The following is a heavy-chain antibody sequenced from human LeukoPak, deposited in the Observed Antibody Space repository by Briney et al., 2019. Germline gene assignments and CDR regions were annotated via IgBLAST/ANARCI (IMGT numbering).Heavy chain of an antibody. CDR1: GGSVSSGGYY. V-gene: IGHV4-61*08. Sequence: PSETLSLTCTVSGGSVSSGGYYWSWIRQAPGKRLEWIAYTYDSGSTYYNPSLKSRVTISVDTSKNQFSLKLSSVTAADTAVYYCARHYDILTGYPDYWGQGTLVTVSS. D-gene: IGHD3-9*01. CDR2: TYDSGST. J-gene: IGHJ4*02. CDR3: ARHYDILTGYPDY.